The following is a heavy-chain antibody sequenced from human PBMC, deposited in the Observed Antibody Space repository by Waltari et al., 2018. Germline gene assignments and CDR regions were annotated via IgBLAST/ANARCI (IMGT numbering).Heavy chain of an antibody. Sequence: QVQLQQWGAGLLKPSETLSLTCAVYGGSFSGYYWSWIRQPPGKGLEWIGEINHIGSTNYNPSLKSRVTISVDTSKNQFSLKLSSVTAADTAVYYCARGRSYGSGRKPMDVWGKGTTVTVSS. CDR3: ARGRSYGSGRKPMDV. D-gene: IGHD3-10*01. CDR1: GGSFSGYY. V-gene: IGHV4-34*01. CDR2: INHIGST. J-gene: IGHJ6*03.